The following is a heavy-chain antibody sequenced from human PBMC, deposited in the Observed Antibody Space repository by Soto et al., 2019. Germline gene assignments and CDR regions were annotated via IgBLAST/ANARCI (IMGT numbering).Heavy chain of an antibody. CDR3: ARVSSALYCSSTSCPLVDAFDI. CDR1: GGSISSYY. J-gene: IGHJ3*02. CDR2: IYYSGST. V-gene: IGHV4-59*01. D-gene: IGHD2-2*01. Sequence: QVQLQESGPGLVKPSETLSLTCTVSGGSISSYYWSWIRQPPGKGLEWIGYIYYSGSTNYNPSHKSRVTISVDTSKNLFSLKLSSVTAADTAVYYCARVSSALYCSSTSCPLVDAFDIWGQGTMVTVSS.